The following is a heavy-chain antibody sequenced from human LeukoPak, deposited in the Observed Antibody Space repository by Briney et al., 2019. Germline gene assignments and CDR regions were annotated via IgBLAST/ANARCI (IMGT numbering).Heavy chain of an antibody. V-gene: IGHV3-53*01. Sequence: GGSLRLSCAASGFTVSSSYMSWVRQAPGKGLEWVSVIYSGGTPYYADSVKGRFTISRDHSKNTLYLQMNSQRAEDTAVYYCARAQTSPEGYYYYYYMDVWGKGTTVTVSS. J-gene: IGHJ6*03. CDR3: ARAQTSPEGYYYYYYMDV. CDR2: IYSGGTP. CDR1: GFTVSSSY.